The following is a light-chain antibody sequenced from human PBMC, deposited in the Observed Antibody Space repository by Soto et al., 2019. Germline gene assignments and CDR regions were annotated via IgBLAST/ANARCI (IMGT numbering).Light chain of an antibody. CDR2: ATS. J-gene: IGKJ1*01. CDR3: QQSYSTPRWT. Sequence: DIQMTQSPSSLSASVGDRVTITCQASQSIGRYLNWYQQKPGRAPKVLIYATSSLQSGVPSRFSGSGSGTDFTLTISSLQPEDFATYYCQQSYSTPRWTFGQGTKVEIK. CDR1: QSIGRY. V-gene: IGKV1-39*01.